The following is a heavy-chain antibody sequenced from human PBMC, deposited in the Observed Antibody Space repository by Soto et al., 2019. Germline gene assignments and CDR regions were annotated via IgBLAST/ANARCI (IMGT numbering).Heavy chain of an antibody. CDR3: ASEALCPSTRCYEDH. V-gene: IGHV3-7*04. J-gene: IGHJ4*02. Sequence: EVQLVESGGGLVQPGGSLTLSCSASGFSFRNSWMTWVRQAPGRGLEWVANINQDGSQTYFLDSVRGRFIIFRDNAKNSLVLQMNSLRVEDTALYYCASEALCPSTRCYEDHWGQGTLVTVSS. D-gene: IGHD2-2*01. CDR2: INQDGSQT. CDR1: GFSFRNSW.